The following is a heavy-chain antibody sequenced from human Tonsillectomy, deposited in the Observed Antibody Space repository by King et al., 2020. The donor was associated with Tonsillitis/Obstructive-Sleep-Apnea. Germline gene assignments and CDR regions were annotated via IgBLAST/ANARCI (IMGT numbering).Heavy chain of an antibody. J-gene: IGHJ3*02. CDR3: VKGTEIWGTYLDAFDI. D-gene: IGHD3-16*02. CDR1: GFTFSSYA. Sequence: VQLVESGGGLVRPGGSLRLSCSASGFTFSSYAMHWVRQAPGKGLDYVSGISSNGGGTYYAESVKGRFTISRDNSKNTLYLQMSSLRVEDTAVYYCVKGTEIWGTYLDAFDIWGQGTMVTVSS. V-gene: IGHV3-64D*06. CDR2: ISSNGGGT.